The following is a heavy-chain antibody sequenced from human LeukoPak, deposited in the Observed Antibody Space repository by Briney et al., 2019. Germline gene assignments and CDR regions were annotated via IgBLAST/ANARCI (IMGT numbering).Heavy chain of an antibody. CDR2: ISSSSSTI. V-gene: IGHV3-48*04. Sequence: GGSLRLSCAASGFTFSSYSMNWVRQAPGKGLEWVSYISSSSSTIYYADSVKGRFTISRDNAKNSLYLQMNSLRAEDTAVYYCVRDGGVSGYDLLDYWGRGTLVTVSS. CDR1: GFTFSSYS. CDR3: VRDGGVSGYDLLDY. J-gene: IGHJ4*02. D-gene: IGHD5-12*01.